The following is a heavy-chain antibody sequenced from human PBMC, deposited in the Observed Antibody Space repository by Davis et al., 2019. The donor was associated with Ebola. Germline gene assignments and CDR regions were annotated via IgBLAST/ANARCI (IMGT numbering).Heavy chain of an antibody. Sequence: GSLRLSCTVSGGSISSYYWSWIRQPPGKGLEWIGYIYNRGSTNYNPSLKSRVTISVDTSKNQFSLKMTSVTAADAAVYYCARGKVGATSGWGQGTLVTVSS. D-gene: IGHD1-26*01. CDR1: GGSISSYY. V-gene: IGHV4-59*01. CDR3: ARGKVGATSG. J-gene: IGHJ4*02. CDR2: IYNRGST.